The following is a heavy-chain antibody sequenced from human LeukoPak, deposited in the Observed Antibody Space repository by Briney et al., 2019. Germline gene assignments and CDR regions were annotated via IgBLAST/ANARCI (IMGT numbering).Heavy chain of an antibody. V-gene: IGHV3-30*04. CDR1: GFTFSSYA. CDR2: ISYGGSNK. CDR3: ARDTYYYDSSGYLRA. D-gene: IGHD3-22*01. Sequence: GGSLRLSCAASGFTFSSYAMHWVRQAPGKGLEWVAVISYGGSNKYYADSVKGRFTISRDNSKNTLYLQMNSLRAEDAAVYYCARDTYYYDSSGYLRAWGQGTLVTVSS. J-gene: IGHJ4*02.